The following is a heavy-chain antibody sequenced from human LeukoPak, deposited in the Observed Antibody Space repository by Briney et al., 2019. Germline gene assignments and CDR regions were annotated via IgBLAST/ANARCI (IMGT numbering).Heavy chain of an antibody. V-gene: IGHV1-18*01. CDR1: GYTFTSYG. CDR2: ISAYNGNT. CDR3: ARTVSCSSTSCYLSDY. Sequence: GASVKVSCKASGYTFTSYGISWVRQAPGQGLEWMGWISAYNGNTNYAQKLQGRVTMTTDTSTSSAYMELRSLRSDDTAVCYCARTVSCSSTSCYLSDYWGQGTLVTVSS. D-gene: IGHD2-2*01. J-gene: IGHJ4*02.